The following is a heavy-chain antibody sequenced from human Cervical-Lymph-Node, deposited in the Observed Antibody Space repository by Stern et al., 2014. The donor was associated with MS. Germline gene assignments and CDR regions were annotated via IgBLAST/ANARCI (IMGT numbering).Heavy chain of an antibody. CDR2: ISGSGSDT. V-gene: IGHV3-23*04. D-gene: IGHD2-15*01. CDR1: GFTFTSYA. Sequence: EVQLVQSGGGLVQPGGSLRLSCVASGFTFTSYALNWVRQTPGTGLEWVSLISGSGSDTYYADSVKGRFIISRDNSKNTLYLQMHNLRADDTAMYFCAKHRWGLLFAFDIWGQGTTVIVSS. CDR3: AKHRWGLLFAFDI. J-gene: IGHJ3*02.